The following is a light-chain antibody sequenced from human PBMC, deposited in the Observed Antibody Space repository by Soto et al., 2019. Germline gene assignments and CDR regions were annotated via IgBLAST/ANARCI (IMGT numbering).Light chain of an antibody. V-gene: IGKV1-39*01. CDR1: QSISYY. CDR2: APS. J-gene: IGKJ1*01. CDR3: QQSYSTLWT. Sequence: DIQMTQSPSSLSASVGDRVTITCRASQSISYYLNWYQQKPGKAPKLLIYAPSTLQSGVPSRFSGSGSGTDFTLTISSLQPEDFATYYCQQSYSTLWTFGQGTKVEIK.